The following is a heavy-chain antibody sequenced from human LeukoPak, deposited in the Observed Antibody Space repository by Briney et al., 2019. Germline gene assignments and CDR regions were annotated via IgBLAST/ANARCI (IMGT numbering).Heavy chain of an antibody. D-gene: IGHD2/OR15-2a*01. CDR2: ISDIGSI. Sequence: SETLSLTCTVSGGSISSYYWSWIRQPPGKGLEWIAYISDIGSINYHPSLQSRVTISLDTSKNQFSLKLRSVTAADTAVYYCAGHHPRNTVDFWGQGTLVTVSS. CDR3: AGHHPRNTVDF. J-gene: IGHJ4*02. CDR1: GGSISSYY. V-gene: IGHV4-59*08.